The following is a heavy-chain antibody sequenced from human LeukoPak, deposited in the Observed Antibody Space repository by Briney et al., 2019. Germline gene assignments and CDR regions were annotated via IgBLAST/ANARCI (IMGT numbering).Heavy chain of an antibody. V-gene: IGHV3-13*01. Sequence: GGSLRLSCAASGFTFSSYDMHWVRQAAGEGLEWVSGIGTSGDTYYPGSVKGRFTISRENAKNSLYLQMNSLRAGDTAVYYCARGRSGWAFDSWGQGTLVTVSS. D-gene: IGHD3-10*01. CDR1: GFTFSSYD. CDR2: IGTSGDT. J-gene: IGHJ5*01. CDR3: ARGRSGWAFDS.